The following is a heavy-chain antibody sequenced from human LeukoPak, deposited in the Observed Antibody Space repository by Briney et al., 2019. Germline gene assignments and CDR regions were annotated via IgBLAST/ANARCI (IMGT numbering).Heavy chain of an antibody. D-gene: IGHD2-21*02. Sequence: SQTLSLTCVISGDSVSSNSSAWNWIRQSPSRGLEWLGWTYYRSKRYNDCAVSVKSRMTINADTSKNQFSLQLNSVTPEDTAVYYCARAGGDSWYFDYWGQGTLVTVSS. CDR3: ARAGGDSWYFDY. V-gene: IGHV6-1*01. J-gene: IGHJ4*02. CDR1: GDSVSSNSSA. CDR2: TYYRSKRYN.